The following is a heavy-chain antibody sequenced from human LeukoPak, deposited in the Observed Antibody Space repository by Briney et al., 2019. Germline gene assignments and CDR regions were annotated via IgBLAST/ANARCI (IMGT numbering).Heavy chain of an antibody. D-gene: IGHD6-19*01. CDR3: PRCGLVKHIEVAGIPFDI. CDR2: IIPIFGTA. J-gene: IGHJ3*02. CDR1: GGSFSSYA. V-gene: IGHV1-69*06. Sequence: PGASVKVSCKASGGSFSSYAISWVRQAPGQGLEWMGGIIPIFGTANYAQKFQGRVTITADKSTSTAYMELRSLRSDDTALYYCPRCGLVKHIEVAGIPFDIWGQGTMVTVSS.